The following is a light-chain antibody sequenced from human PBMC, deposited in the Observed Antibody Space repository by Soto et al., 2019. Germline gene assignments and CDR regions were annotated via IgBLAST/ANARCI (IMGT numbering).Light chain of an antibody. CDR1: QSVSSY. CDR3: QQRSNWPLT. Sequence: EIVLTQSPATLSLSPGERATLSCRASQSVSSYLAWYQQKPGQAPRLLLYDASNRATGSPARFSGSGSGTDFTLTISSLEPEDFAVYYCQQRSNWPLTFGGGTKGEIK. J-gene: IGKJ4*01. CDR2: DAS. V-gene: IGKV3-11*01.